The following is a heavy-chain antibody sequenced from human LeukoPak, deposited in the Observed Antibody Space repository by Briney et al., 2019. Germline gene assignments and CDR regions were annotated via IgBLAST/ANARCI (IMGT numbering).Heavy chain of an antibody. J-gene: IGHJ4*02. D-gene: IGHD3-3*01. CDR3: AKGVRSNYDFWSGYTDY. V-gene: IGHV3-23*01. Sequence: PGGSLRLSCAASGFTFSSTSMSWVRQAPGKGLEWVAVTVGGGDGTYYADSVKGRFTISRDNSNNTLYLQMNSLRAEDTAVYYCAKGVRSNYDFWSGYTDYWGQGTLVTVSS. CDR2: TVGGGDGT. CDR1: GFTFSSTS.